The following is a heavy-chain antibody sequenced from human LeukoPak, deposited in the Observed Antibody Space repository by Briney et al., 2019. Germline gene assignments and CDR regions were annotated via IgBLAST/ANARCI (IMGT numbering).Heavy chain of an antibody. Sequence: GGSLRLSCAASGFSFSSYAMSWVRQAPGKGLEWVSGISGSGDNTYYADSVKGRFTISRDNSKNTLYVQVNSLGTEDTAAYYCAKGSYYDSSGSFYFDYWGQGTLVTVSS. CDR3: AKGSYYDSSGSFYFDY. D-gene: IGHD3-22*01. CDR1: GFSFSSYA. V-gene: IGHV3-23*01. J-gene: IGHJ4*02. CDR2: ISGSGDNT.